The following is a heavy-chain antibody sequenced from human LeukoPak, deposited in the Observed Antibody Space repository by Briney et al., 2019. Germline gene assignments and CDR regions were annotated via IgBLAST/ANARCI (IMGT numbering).Heavy chain of an antibody. CDR2: IAGGIGTT. V-gene: IGHV3-23*01. Sequence: LTGGSLRLSCAASGFTFSNYAMNWVRQAPGKGLEWVSAIAGGIGTTFYADSVKGRFTISRDNSKNKLYLQLRSLRAEDTAVYYCAKDLTAASGEVFQFDYWGQGTRVTVS. D-gene: IGHD6-13*01. J-gene: IGHJ4*02. CDR3: AKDLTAASGEVFQFDY. CDR1: GFTFSNYA.